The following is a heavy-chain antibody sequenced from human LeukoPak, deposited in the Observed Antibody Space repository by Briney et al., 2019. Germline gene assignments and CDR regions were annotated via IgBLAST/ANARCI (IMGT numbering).Heavy chain of an antibody. V-gene: IGHV1-8*03. Sequence: GASVKVSCKASGYTFTSYDINWVRQATGQGLEWMGWMNPNSGNTGYAQKFQGRVTITRNTSVNTAYMELSSLRPEDTAVYYCAGHYTDYVLGVDWFDPWGQGTLVTVSS. CDR2: MNPNSGNT. CDR3: AGHYTDYVLGVDWFDP. CDR1: GYTFTSYD. D-gene: IGHD4-11*01. J-gene: IGHJ5*02.